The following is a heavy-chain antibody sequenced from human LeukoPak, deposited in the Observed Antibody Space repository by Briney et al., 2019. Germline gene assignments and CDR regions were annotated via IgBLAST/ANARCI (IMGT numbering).Heavy chain of an antibody. Sequence: SETLSLTCSVSGGSISSGLYYWSWIRQPPGKGLEWIVSMHYSGSTYYNPSLESRVTISVDTSKNQYSLRLLSVTAADTSVYYCAKNDRGRPADYWGQGTLVTVSS. J-gene: IGHJ4*02. CDR3: AKNDRGRPADY. D-gene: IGHD1-26*01. CDR2: MHYSGST. CDR1: GGSISSGLYY. V-gene: IGHV4-39*01.